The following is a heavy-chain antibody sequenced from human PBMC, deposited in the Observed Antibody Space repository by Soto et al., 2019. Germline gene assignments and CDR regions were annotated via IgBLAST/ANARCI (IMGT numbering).Heavy chain of an antibody. Sequence: QVQLVQSGAELKKPGSSVKVSCKASGGTFSSYAISWVRQAPGQGLEWMGGIIPIFGTANYAQKLQGRVTITADESTSTAYMELSSLRSEDTAVYYCARDGGPYYYDSSGYFDYWGQGTLVTVSS. J-gene: IGHJ4*02. D-gene: IGHD3-22*01. CDR2: IIPIFGTA. CDR3: ARDGGPYYYDSSGYFDY. V-gene: IGHV1-69*01. CDR1: GGTFSSYA.